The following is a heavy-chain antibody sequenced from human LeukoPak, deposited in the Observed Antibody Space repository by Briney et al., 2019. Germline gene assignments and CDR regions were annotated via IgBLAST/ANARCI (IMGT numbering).Heavy chain of an antibody. CDR3: AKDFEMATIEPLDP. Sequence: GRSLRLSCAASGFTFDDYAMHWVRQAPGKGLEWVSGISWNSGSIGYADSVKGRFTISRDNAKNSLYLQMNSLRAEDTALYYFAKDFEMATIEPLDPWGQGTLVTVSS. J-gene: IGHJ5*02. V-gene: IGHV3-9*01. CDR1: GFTFDDYA. CDR2: ISWNSGSI. D-gene: IGHD5-24*01.